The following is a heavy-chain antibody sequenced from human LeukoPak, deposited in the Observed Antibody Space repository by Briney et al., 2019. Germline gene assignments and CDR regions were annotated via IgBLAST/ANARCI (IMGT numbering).Heavy chain of an antibody. J-gene: IGHJ6*02. D-gene: IGHD6-19*01. Sequence: GPLILSCEASGLTFSSYGMHWVRQAPGKGLEWVAVIWSDGSNKYYADSVKGRFAISRDNSKNTVWLQMNSLRAEDTAVYYCARDLAPPGISLAGVHGMDVWGQGTTVTVSS. CDR1: GLTFSSYG. CDR2: IWSDGSNK. CDR3: ARDLAPPGISLAGVHGMDV. V-gene: IGHV3-33*01.